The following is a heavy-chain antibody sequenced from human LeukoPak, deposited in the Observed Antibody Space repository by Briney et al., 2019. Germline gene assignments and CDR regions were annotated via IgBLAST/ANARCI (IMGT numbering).Heavy chain of an antibody. V-gene: IGHV1-2*02. CDR3: ARWSPGFDD. CDR1: GYTFTGYY. CDR2: INPNSGGT. J-gene: IGHJ4*02. Sequence: GASVTVSCKASGYTFTGYYMHWVRQSPGQGLEWMGWINPNSGGTNYAQKFQGRVTVTRDTSISTTYMELSGLRSDDTAMYYCARWSPGFDDWGQGTLVTVSS.